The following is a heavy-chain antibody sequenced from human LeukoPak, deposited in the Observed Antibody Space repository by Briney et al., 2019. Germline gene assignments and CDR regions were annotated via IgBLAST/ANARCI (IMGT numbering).Heavy chain of an antibody. Sequence: SGPALVKPTQTLTLTCTFSGFSLTTSGMSVSWIRQPPGKALEWLARIDWDDDKYYSTSLKTRLTISKDTSKNQVVLTMTNMNPVDTATYYCAHIITGLGATGYHFGYWGPGTLVTDSS. D-gene: IGHD1-26*01. V-gene: IGHV2-70*11. CDR2: IDWDDDK. J-gene: IGHJ4*02. CDR3: AHIITGLGATGYHFGY. CDR1: GFSLTTSGMS.